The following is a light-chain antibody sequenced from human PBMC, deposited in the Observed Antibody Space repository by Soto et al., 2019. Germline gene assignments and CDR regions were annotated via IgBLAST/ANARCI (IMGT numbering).Light chain of an antibody. CDR3: QEYLSTVLI. CDR1: QSLLYDSNNKSH. J-gene: IGKJ4*01. V-gene: IGKV4-1*01. CDR2: WAS. Sequence: DIVMTQSPDSLAVSLGERATINCKSSQSLLYDSNNKSHLAWYQHKPGHPPKLLIYWASTRDSGVPDRFSGSGSGTDCTRTISTLQAEDVALYYCQEYLSTVLIFGGGTKVEI.